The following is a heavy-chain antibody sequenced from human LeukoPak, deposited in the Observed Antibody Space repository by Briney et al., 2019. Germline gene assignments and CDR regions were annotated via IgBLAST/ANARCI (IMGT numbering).Heavy chain of an antibody. CDR2: ISSSSSYI. CDR1: GFTFSSYS. CDR3: ARVSDTYYDFWSGYYPFDY. V-gene: IGHV3-21*01. D-gene: IGHD3-3*01. Sequence: PGGSLRLSCAASGFTFSSYSMNWVRQAPGKGLEWVSSISSSSSYIYYADSVKGRFTISRDNAKNSLYLQMNSLRAEDTAVYYCARVSDTYYDFWSGYYPFDYWGQGTLVTVSS. J-gene: IGHJ4*02.